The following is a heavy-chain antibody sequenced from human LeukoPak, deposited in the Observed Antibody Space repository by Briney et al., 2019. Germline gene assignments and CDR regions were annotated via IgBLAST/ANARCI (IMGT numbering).Heavy chain of an antibody. CDR2: IYPGDSNT. Sequence: GESLKISCQGSGYSFTSHWIGWVRQMPGKGLECMGIIYPGDSNTRYSPSFQVQVTISVDKSISTAYLQWSSLKASDTAMYYCARQGVVIANYYMDVWGKGTTVTVSS. CDR1: GYSFTSHW. J-gene: IGHJ6*03. D-gene: IGHD2-21*01. V-gene: IGHV5-51*01. CDR3: ARQGVVIANYYMDV.